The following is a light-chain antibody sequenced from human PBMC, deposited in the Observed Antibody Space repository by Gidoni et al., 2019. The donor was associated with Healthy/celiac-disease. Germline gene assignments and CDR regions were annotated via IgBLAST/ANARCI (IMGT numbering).Light chain of an antibody. J-gene: IGKJ1*01. V-gene: IGKV3-20*01. CDR1: QSVSSSY. CDR2: GAS. Sequence: DIVLTQSPATLSLSPGERATLSCRASQSVSSSYLAWYQQKPGQAPRLLIYGASSRATGIPDRFSGSGSGTDFTLTISRLEPEDFAVYYCQQYGSSLPWTFGQGTKVEIK. CDR3: QQYGSSLPWT.